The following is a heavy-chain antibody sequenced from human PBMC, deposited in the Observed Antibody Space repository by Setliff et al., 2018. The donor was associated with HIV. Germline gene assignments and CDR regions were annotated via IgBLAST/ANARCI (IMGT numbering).Heavy chain of an antibody. CDR1: GFSISSRYY. CDR2: IYYSGST. CDR3: ARSIVPVASGYYYFEY. Sequence: PSETLSLTCDVSGFSISSRYYWGWIRQPPGKGLECIGSIYYSGSTYYNPSLQSRDTISVDTPKNQFSLKLSTVTAADTAVYYCARSIVPVASGYYYFEYWGQGTLVTVSS. J-gene: IGHJ4*02. D-gene: IGHD3-3*01. V-gene: IGHV4-38-2*01.